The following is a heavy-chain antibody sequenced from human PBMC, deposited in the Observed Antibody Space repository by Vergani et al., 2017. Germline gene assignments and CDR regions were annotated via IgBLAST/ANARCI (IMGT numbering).Heavy chain of an antibody. CDR1: GDSVISTDYH. J-gene: IGHJ4*02. CDR2: MDYSGST. V-gene: IGHV4-39*01. D-gene: IGHD2-15*01. CDR3: ASKRGACRAAYCHSYDY. Sequence: QVQLQESGPGLVKPSETLSLTCTVSGDSVISTDYHWGWIRQPPGKGLEWIGSMDYSGSTSYNPSLESRISISFETPKNQFSLRLTSVTAADTAVYYCASKRGACRAAYCHSYDYWGQGTRVTVSS.